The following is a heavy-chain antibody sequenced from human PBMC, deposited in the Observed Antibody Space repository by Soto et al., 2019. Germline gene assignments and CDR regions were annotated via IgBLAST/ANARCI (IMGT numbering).Heavy chain of an antibody. Sequence: SETLSLTCTVSGGSISSSSYYWGWIRQPPGKGLEWIGSIYYSGSTYYNPSLKSRVTISVDTSKNQFSLKLSSVTAADTAVYYCARHVILEWLFHLYYMDVWGKGTTVTVSS. CDR3: ARHVILEWLFHLYYMDV. V-gene: IGHV4-39*01. CDR1: GGSISSSSYY. D-gene: IGHD3-3*01. CDR2: IYYSGST. J-gene: IGHJ6*03.